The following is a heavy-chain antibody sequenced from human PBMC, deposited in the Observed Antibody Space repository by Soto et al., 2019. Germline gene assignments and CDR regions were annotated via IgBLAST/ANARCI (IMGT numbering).Heavy chain of an antibody. CDR2: ISWNSGRI. D-gene: IGHD3-10*01. J-gene: IGHJ4*02. V-gene: IGHV3-9*01. CDR3: AILWFGELLPQSQVPN. CDR1: GFTFDDHA. Sequence: GGSLRLSCAASGFTFDDHAMHWVRQAPGKGLEWVSGISWNSGRIGYADSVKGRFTISRDDAKNSLYLQMNSLGAEDTAVYYCAILWFGELLPQSQVPNWGQGTLVTVYS.